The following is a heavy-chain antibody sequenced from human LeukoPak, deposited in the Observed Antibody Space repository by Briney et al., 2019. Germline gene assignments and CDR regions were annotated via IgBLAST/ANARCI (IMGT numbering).Heavy chain of an antibody. CDR3: VRHVDTAMVPPHYYYGMDV. CDR2: INHSGST. J-gene: IGHJ6*02. CDR1: GGSFSGYY. V-gene: IGHV4-34*01. Sequence: PSETLSLTCAVYGGSFSGYYWSWIRQPPGKGLEWIGEINHSGSTNYNPSLKSRVTISVDTPKNQFSLKLSSVTAADTAVYYCVRHVDTAMVPPHYYYGMDVWGQGTTVTVSS. D-gene: IGHD5-18*01.